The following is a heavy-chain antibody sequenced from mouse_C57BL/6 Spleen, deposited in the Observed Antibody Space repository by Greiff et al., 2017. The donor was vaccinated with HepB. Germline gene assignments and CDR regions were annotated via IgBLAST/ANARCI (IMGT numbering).Heavy chain of an antibody. Sequence: EVQLVESGGGLVKPGGSLKLSCAASGFTFSDYGMHWVRQAPEKGLEWVAYISSGSITIYYADTVKGRFTISRDNAKNTLFLQMTSLRSEDTAMYYCARLGLRFWFAYWGQGTLVTGSA. J-gene: IGHJ3*01. D-gene: IGHD1-1*01. V-gene: IGHV5-17*01. CDR2: ISSGSITI. CDR1: GFTFSDYG. CDR3: ARLGLRFWFAY.